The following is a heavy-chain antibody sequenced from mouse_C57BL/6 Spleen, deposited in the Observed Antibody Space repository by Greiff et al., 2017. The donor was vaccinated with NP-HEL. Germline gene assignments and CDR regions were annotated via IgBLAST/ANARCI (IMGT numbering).Heavy chain of an antibody. CDR3: ARPHYYGSSDYYAMDY. V-gene: IGHV5-6*01. Sequence: EVNVVESGGDLVKPGGSLKLSCAASGFTFSSYGMSWVRQTPDKRLEWVATISSGGSYTYYPDSVKGRFTISRDNAKNTLYLQMSSLKSEDTAMYYCARPHYYGSSDYYAMDYWGQGTSVTVSS. J-gene: IGHJ4*01. CDR2: ISSGGSYT. D-gene: IGHD1-1*01. CDR1: GFTFSSYG.